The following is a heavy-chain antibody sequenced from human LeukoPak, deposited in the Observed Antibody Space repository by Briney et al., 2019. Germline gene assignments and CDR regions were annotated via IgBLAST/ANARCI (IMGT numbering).Heavy chain of an antibody. Sequence: PGGSLRLSCAASGFTFSSYAMSWVRQAPGKGLEWVSAISGSGGSTYYADPVKGRFTISRDNSKNTLYLQMNSLRAEDTAVYYCAKDYYGSGTRMPWDYWGQGTLVTVSS. CDR2: ISGSGGST. D-gene: IGHD3-10*01. V-gene: IGHV3-23*01. J-gene: IGHJ4*02. CDR3: AKDYYGSGTRMPWDY. CDR1: GFTFSSYA.